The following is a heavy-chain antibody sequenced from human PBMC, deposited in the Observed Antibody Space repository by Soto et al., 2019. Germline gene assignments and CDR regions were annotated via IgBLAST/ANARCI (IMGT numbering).Heavy chain of an antibody. Sequence: SETLSLTCTVSGGSISNYYWTWIRQPPGKGLEWIGYIYHSGSTNYNPSLKSRVTISVDTSKNQFSLKLSSVTAADTAVYYCARRYCSSSSCYLDYWGQGTLVTVSS. CDR1: GGSISNYY. CDR3: ARRYCSSSSCYLDY. D-gene: IGHD2-15*01. V-gene: IGHV4-59*08. J-gene: IGHJ4*02. CDR2: IYHSGST.